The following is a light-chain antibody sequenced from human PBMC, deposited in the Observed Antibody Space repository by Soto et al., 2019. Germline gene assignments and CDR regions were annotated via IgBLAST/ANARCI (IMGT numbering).Light chain of an antibody. CDR3: QQRGNWPPFT. CDR1: QNIDNY. Sequence: ETVLTQSPATLSLSPGERATLSCRASQNIDNYLAWYQHKPGQVPRLLIYDAANRATGVPARFSGSGSGTEFTLTISSLEPEDFAIYYCQQRGNWPPFTFGPGTRVDIK. J-gene: IGKJ3*01. CDR2: DAA. V-gene: IGKV3-11*01.